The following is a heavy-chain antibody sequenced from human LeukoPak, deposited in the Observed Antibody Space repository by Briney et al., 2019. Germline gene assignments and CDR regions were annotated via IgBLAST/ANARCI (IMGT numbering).Heavy chain of an antibody. CDR1: GGSISSYY. D-gene: IGHD3-3*01. J-gene: IGHJ4*02. CDR3: ARVGDYDFWSGFDY. Sequence: PSETLSLTCTVSGGSISSYYWSWIRQPPGKGLEWIGYIYYSGSTNYNPSLKRRVTISVDTSKNQFSLKLRSVTAADTAVYYCARVGDYDFWSGFDYWGQGTLVTVSS. V-gene: IGHV4-59*01. CDR2: IYYSGST.